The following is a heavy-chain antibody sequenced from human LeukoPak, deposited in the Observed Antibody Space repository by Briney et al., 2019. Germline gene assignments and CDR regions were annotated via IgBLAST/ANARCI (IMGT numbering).Heavy chain of an antibody. CDR2: IYHSGST. CDR3: ARGTGTWSNYYYYGMDV. Sequence: PSETLSLTCTVSGGSISSGGYYWSWIRQPPGKGLEWIGYIYHSGSTYYNPSLKSRVTISVDRSKNQFSLKLSSVTAADTAVYYCARGTGTWSNYYYYGMDVWGQGTTVTVSS. V-gene: IGHV4-30-2*01. J-gene: IGHJ6*02. CDR1: GGSISSGGYY. D-gene: IGHD6-13*01.